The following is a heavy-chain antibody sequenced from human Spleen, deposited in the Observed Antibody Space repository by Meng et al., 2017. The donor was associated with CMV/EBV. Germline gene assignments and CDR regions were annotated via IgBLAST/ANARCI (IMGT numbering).Heavy chain of an antibody. J-gene: IGHJ4*02. V-gene: IGHV3-43*01. CDR2: ISWDGGRA. CDR1: FTFHDYS. Sequence: FTFHDYSMHWVRQAPGKGLEWVSVISWDGGRANYADSVRGRFTISRDNSRKSLYLQMNTLRTEDTALYFCARGPPCTHTSCFLFRFDYWGQGTLVTVSS. D-gene: IGHD2-2*01. CDR3: ARGPPCTHTSCFLFRFDY.